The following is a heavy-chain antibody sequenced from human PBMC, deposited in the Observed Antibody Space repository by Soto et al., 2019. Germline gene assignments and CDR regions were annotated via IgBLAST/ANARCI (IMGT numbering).Heavy chain of an antibody. CDR2: ISVYNGNT. CDR3: VRAKIRSSHYYEPHALDL. Sequence: ASVKVSCKASGYTFTTYDISWVRQAPGQGLEWMGWISVYNGNTKYAKKFQGRVTMTTDTSTNTAYMDLRSLRSDDTAVYYCVRAKIRSSHYYEPHALDLWGQGTMVTVSS. CDR1: GYTFTTYD. D-gene: IGHD3-22*01. J-gene: IGHJ3*01. V-gene: IGHV1-18*04.